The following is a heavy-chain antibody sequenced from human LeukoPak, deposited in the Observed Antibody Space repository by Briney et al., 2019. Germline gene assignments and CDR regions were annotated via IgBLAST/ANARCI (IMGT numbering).Heavy chain of an antibody. CDR1: GFAFSSYS. V-gene: IGHV3-21*01. CDR2: IGSTGAYI. D-gene: IGHD2-15*01. Sequence: GGSLRLSCAASGFAFSSYSMNWVRQAPGKGLEWLSSIGSTGAYIFYADSVKGRFTISRDNAKNSLYLQMNSLRAEDTAVYYCARDRWELLRSVDYWGQGTLVTVSS. CDR3: ARDRWELLRSVDY. J-gene: IGHJ4*02.